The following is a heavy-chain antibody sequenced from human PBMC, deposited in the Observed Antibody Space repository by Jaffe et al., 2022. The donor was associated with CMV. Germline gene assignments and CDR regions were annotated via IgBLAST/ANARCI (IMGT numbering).Heavy chain of an antibody. V-gene: IGHV3-48*02. CDR3: ARDLGHSSGYGPDY. CDR2: INSRSNVL. Sequence: EVQLVESGGGLVQPGGSLRLSCAASGFAFSLYSMNWVRQAPGKGLEWISSINSRSNVLYYADSVKGRFTISRDNAKNSLYLQLNSLRDEDTAVYYCARDLGHSSGYGPDYWGQGTLVTVSS. D-gene: IGHD5-18*01. CDR1: GFAFSLYS. J-gene: IGHJ4*02.